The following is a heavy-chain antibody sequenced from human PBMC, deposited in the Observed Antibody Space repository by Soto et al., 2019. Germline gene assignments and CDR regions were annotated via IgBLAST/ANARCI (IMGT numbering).Heavy chain of an antibody. CDR2: ISGGSGST. D-gene: IGHD3-16*01. J-gene: IGHJ4*02. V-gene: IGHV3-23*01. CDR3: AKTGGVAAPGY. Sequence: EVQMLESGGGSVQPGGSLRLSCAASGFTFSSYAMSWVRQAPGEGLEWVSAISGGSGSTNYADSVKGRFTISRDNSKNTLFLHMNSLRADDTAVYYCAKTGGVAAPGYWGQGTLVTVSS. CDR1: GFTFSSYA.